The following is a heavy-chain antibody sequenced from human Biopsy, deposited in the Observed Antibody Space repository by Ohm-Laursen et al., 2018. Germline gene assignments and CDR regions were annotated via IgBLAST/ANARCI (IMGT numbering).Heavy chain of an antibody. V-gene: IGHV4-59*01. CDR1: GGSISSYQ. CDR2: LYNTGGT. J-gene: IGHJ4*02. CDR3: AREAAIIDPRTRAFDY. Sequence: GTLSLTCTVSGGSISSYQWTWIRQPPGKGLEWIGYLYNTGGTNYNPSLKSRVTISVDTSKNQFSLKLRSVTAADTAVYYCAREAAIIDPRTRAFDYWGQGTLVAVSS. D-gene: IGHD6-25*01.